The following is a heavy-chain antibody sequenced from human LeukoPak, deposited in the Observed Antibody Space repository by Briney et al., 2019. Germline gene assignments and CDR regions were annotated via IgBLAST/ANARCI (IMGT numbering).Heavy chain of an antibody. CDR1: GFTFSSHW. V-gene: IGHV3-7*01. CDR3: ARDLTYYYDSNDAFDI. D-gene: IGHD3-22*01. CDR2: IKKDVGEK. Sequence: PGGSLRLSCAASGFTFSSHWMTWIRQAPGKGLEWVASIKKDVGEKFYVDSVKGRFTISRDNAKNSLYLQMNSLRAEDTAVYYCARDLTYYYDSNDAFDIWGQGTMVTVSS. J-gene: IGHJ3*02.